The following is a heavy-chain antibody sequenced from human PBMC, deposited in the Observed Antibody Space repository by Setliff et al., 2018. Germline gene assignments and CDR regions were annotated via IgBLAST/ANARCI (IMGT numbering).Heavy chain of an antibody. Sequence: GGSLRLSCAASGFTFSKYWMSWVRQAPGKGPEWVANINQDGSEKYYVDSVKGRFTMSRDNAKNSVFLQMNSLRAEDTAVYYCARDPRLLYSSRWYEGWAFDIWGQGTMVTVSS. V-gene: IGHV3-7*03. CDR3: ARDPRLLYSSRWYEGWAFDI. CDR1: GFTFSKYW. CDR2: INQDGSEK. J-gene: IGHJ3*02. D-gene: IGHD6-13*01.